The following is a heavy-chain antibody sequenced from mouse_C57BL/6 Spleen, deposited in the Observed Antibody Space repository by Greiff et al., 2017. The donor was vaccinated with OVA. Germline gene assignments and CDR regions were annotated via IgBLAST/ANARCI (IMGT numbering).Heavy chain of an antibody. CDR2: IDPANGNT. Sequence: VQLQQSVAELVRPGASVKLSCTASGFNIKTTYMHWVKQRPEQGLEWIGRIDPANGNTKYAPKFQGKATITADTSSNTAYLQLSSLTSEDTAIYYCASPFITTVALGDWGQGTTLTVSS. J-gene: IGHJ2*01. D-gene: IGHD1-1*01. CDR3: ASPFITTVALGD. V-gene: IGHV14-3*01. CDR1: GFNIKTTY.